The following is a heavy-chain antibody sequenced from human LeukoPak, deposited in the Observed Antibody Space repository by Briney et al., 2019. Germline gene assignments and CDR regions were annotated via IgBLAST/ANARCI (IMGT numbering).Heavy chain of an antibody. V-gene: IGHV4-59*08. Sequence: PSETLSLTCTVSGGSISSYYWSWIRQPPGKGLEWIGYIYYSGSTNYNPSLKSRVTISVDTSKNQFSLKLSSVTAADTAVYYCARQKYYYDSSGYLGLGYYFDYWGQGTLVTVSS. CDR1: GGSISSYY. CDR3: ARQKYYYDSSGYLGLGYYFDY. D-gene: IGHD3-22*01. J-gene: IGHJ4*02. CDR2: IYYSGST.